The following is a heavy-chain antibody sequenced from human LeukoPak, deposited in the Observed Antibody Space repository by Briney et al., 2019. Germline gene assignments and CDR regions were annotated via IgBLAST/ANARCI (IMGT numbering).Heavy chain of an antibody. V-gene: IGHV4-34*01. CDR1: GGSFSGYY. Sequence: SETLSLTCAVYGGSFSGYYWSWIRQPPGKGLEWIGEINHSGSTNYNPSLKSRVTISVDTSKNQSSLKLSSVTAADTAVYYCARSEYTAPPDYRGQGTLVTVSS. J-gene: IGHJ4*02. CDR3: ARSEYTAPPDY. D-gene: IGHD5-18*01. CDR2: INHSGST.